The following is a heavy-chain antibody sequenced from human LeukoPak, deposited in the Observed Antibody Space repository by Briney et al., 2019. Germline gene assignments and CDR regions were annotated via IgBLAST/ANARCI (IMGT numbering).Heavy chain of an antibody. CDR3: AKVVAGPSFNGQPDY. CDR1: GFTLSSYA. D-gene: IGHD2-15*01. V-gene: IGHV3-23*01. J-gene: IGHJ4*02. CDR2: ISGGGGST. Sequence: GGSLRLSCAASGFTLSSYAMSWVRQAPGKGLEWVSGISGGGGSTYYADSVKGRFTISRDNSKNTLYLQMNSLRAGDTAVYYCAKVVAGPSFNGQPDYWGQGTLVTVSS.